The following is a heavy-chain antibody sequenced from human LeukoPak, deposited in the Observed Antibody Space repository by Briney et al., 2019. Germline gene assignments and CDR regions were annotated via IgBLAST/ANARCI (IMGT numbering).Heavy chain of an antibody. V-gene: IGHV4-4*07. CDR2: IYTSGST. CDR3: AREEYNDSSGRIL. D-gene: IGHD3-22*01. Sequence: PSETPSLTCTVSGGSISGYYWTWIRQPAGKGLEWIGRIYTSGSTHYNPSLRSRVTISLDKSKNQFSLKLSSVTAADTAVYFCAREEYNDSSGRILWGQGTLVSVSS. CDR1: GGSISGYY. J-gene: IGHJ4*02.